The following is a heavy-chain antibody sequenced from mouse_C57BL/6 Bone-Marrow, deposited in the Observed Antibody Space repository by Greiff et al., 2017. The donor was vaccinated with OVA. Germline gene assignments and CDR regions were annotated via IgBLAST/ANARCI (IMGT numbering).Heavy chain of an antibody. CDR1: GFSLSTSGMG. CDR2: IYWDDDK. D-gene: IGHD2-1*01. Sequence: QVTLKESGPGILQSSQTLSLTCSFSGFSLSTSGMGVSWIRQPSGKGLEWLAHIYWDDDKRSNPSLKSRLTIAKETSRNQVCIKITRVDNADTATYYCARRGGNGNYEKTYFDYWGQGTTLTVSS. J-gene: IGHJ2*01. CDR3: ARRGGNGNYEKTYFDY. V-gene: IGHV8-12*01.